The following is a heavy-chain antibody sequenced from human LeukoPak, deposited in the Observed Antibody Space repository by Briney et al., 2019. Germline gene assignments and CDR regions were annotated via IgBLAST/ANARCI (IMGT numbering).Heavy chain of an antibody. D-gene: IGHD1-26*01. J-gene: IGHJ4*02. CDR1: GGSISSYY. CDR2: IYYSGST. V-gene: IGHV4-59*01. Sequence: SETLSLTCTVSGGSISSYYWSWIRQPPGKGLEWIGYIYYSGSTNYNPSLKSRVTISVDTSKNQFSLKLSSKTAADTAVYYCARAYSGSRQPFGYRGQGTLVTVSS. CDR3: ARAYSGSRQPFGY.